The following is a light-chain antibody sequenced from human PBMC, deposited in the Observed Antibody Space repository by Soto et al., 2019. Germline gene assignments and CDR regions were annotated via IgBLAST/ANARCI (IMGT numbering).Light chain of an antibody. V-gene: IGKV3-15*01. CDR1: QNISSN. J-gene: IGKJ1*01. Sequence: EIGMTQSPATLSVSPGERATLSCRASQNISSNFAWYQQKPGQAPRVLIDGSSTRANGIPARFSGSGSGAEFTLTVSSLQSEDFAVFYCQQYNNWLWTFGQGTKVEIK. CDR2: GSS. CDR3: QQYNNWLWT.